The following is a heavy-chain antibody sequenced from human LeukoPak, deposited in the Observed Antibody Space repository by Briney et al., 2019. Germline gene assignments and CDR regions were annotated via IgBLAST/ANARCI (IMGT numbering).Heavy chain of an antibody. V-gene: IGHV1-24*01. CDR1: GYTLTELS. J-gene: IGHJ4*02. CDR2: FDPEDGET. D-gene: IGHD3-3*01. Sequence: GASVKVSCKVSGYTLTELSMHWVRQAPGKGLEWMGGFDPEDGETIYAQKFQGRVTMTEDTSTDAAYMELSSLRSEDTAVYYCVIGPNRRVRFLEWFGIDYWGQGTLVTVSS. CDR3: VIGPNRRVRFLEWFGIDY.